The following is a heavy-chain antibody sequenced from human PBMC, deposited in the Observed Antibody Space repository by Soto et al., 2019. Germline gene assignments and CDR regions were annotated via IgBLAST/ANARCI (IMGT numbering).Heavy chain of an antibody. CDR2: IIPIFGTA. J-gene: IGHJ6*02. D-gene: IGHD5-12*01. CDR1: GGTFSSYA. CDR3: ARAGKGMATIRDYYYGMDV. V-gene: IGHV1-69*13. Sequence: SVKVSCKASGGTFSSYAISWVRQAPGQGLEWMGGIIPIFGTANYAQKFQGRVTITADESTSTAYMELSSLRSEDTAVYYCARAGKGMATIRDYYYGMDVWGQGTTVTVSS.